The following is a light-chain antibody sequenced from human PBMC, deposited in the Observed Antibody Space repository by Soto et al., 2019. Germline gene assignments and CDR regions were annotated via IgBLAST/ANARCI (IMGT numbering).Light chain of an antibody. CDR2: GAS. V-gene: IGKV3-20*01. CDR3: QQYGNPPPNA. J-gene: IGKJ2*01. Sequence: EIVLTQSPGTLSLSPGERATLSCRASQSVSSSYLAWYQQKTGQAPRVLIHGASSRATGIPDRFSGSGSGTHFTLSISRLEPEDVAVYFCQQYGNPPPNAFGQGTKVEIK. CDR1: QSVSSSY.